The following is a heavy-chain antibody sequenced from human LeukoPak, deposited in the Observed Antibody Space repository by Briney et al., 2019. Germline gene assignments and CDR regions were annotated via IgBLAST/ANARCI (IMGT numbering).Heavy chain of an antibody. CDR3: AREPVRGVHY. CDR1: AYTFTAYH. D-gene: IGHD3-10*01. CDR2: INPNSGGT. Sequence: ASVKVSCKTSAYTFTAYHMHWVRQAPGQGLEWMGWINPNSGGTNYAQKFQGRVTMTRDTSISTAYMELSRLRSDDTAVYYCAREPVRGVHYWGQGTLVTVSS. V-gene: IGHV1-2*02. J-gene: IGHJ4*02.